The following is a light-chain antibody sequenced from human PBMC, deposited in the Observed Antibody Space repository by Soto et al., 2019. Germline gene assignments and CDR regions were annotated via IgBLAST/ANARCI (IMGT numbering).Light chain of an antibody. Sequence: QSVLTQPPSASGTPGQRVTISCSGSSSNIGSKTVNWYQQLPGTVPKLLIYNSYQRPSGVPDRFSGSKSGTSASLAISGLQSEDEADYYCAAWDASLHGYVFGAGTKLTVL. CDR2: NSY. CDR3: AAWDASLHGYV. J-gene: IGLJ1*01. CDR1: SSNIGSKT. V-gene: IGLV1-44*01.